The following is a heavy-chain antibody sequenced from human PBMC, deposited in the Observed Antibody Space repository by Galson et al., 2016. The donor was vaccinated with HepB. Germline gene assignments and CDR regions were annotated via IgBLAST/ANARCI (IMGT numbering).Heavy chain of an antibody. CDR3: ARGYRFFDY. Sequence: SLRLSCAASGFTLSDNYMSWIRQTPGKGLEWVSYISGSGYTIYYADSVKGRFIISRDNSKNSLSLQMNSLRAEDTAVYYCARGYRFFDYWGQGTLVTVSS. D-gene: IGHD1-14*01. V-gene: IGHV3-11*01. J-gene: IGHJ4*02. CDR1: GFTLSDNY. CDR2: ISGSGYTI.